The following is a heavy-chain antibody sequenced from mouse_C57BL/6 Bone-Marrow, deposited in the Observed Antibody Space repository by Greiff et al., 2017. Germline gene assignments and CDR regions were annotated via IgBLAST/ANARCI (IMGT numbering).Heavy chain of an antibody. CDR1: GYSITSDY. CDR3: ASALLPYTMDY. CDR2: ISSSGST. J-gene: IGHJ4*01. V-gene: IGHV3-8*01. Sequence: VQLKESGPGLAKPAQTLSLTCPVTGYSITSDYWNWIRKFPGNKLEYMGYISSSGSTYYNPYLKSRISISRSTYKYQYYLQLNSVTTEDTATYDSASALLPYTMDYWGRGTSVTVTS. D-gene: IGHD1-1*01.